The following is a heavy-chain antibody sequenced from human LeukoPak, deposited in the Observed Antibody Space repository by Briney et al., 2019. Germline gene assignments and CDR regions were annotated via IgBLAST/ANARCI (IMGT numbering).Heavy chain of an antibody. J-gene: IGHJ4*02. CDR2: ITHSGTNYI. D-gene: IGHD2-2*01. Sequence: GGSLRLSCAASGFAFSSYSMNWVRQAPGKGLEWVSSITHSGTNYIYYADSVKGRFTISRDNAKNSLYLQMNSLRAEDTAVYCCAAVVPATIPRDYWGQGTLVTVSS. CDR3: AAVVPATIPRDY. CDR1: GFAFSSYS. V-gene: IGHV3-21*01.